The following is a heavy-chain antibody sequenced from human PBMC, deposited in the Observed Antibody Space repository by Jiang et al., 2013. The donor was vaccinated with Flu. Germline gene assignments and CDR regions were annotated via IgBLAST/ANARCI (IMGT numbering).Heavy chain of an antibody. J-gene: IGHJ6*02. CDR2: IYYSGST. CDR1: GGSISSYY. D-gene: IGHD3-3*01. CDR3: ARYFYDFWSGYYSVRGDYGMDV. V-gene: IGHV4-59*01. Sequence: GLVKPSETLSLTCTVSGGSISSYYWSWIRQPPGKGLEWIGYIYYSGSTNYNPSLKSRVTISVDTSKNQFSLKLSSVTAADTAVYYCARYFYDFWSGYYSVRGDYGMDVWGQGTTVTVSS.